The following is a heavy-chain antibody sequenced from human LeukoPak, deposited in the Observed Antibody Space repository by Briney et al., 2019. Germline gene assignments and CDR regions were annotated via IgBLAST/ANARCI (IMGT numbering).Heavy chain of an antibody. CDR1: GGIFSRYA. CDR3: ARDGSAHPGRDY. Sequence: SVKVSCKASGGIFSRYAISWVRQAPGQGLEWMGGLVPMFGTPNQAQKFQGRVTITADKSTSTAYMELSSLRSEDTAVYYCARDGSAHPGRDYWGQGTLVTVSS. V-gene: IGHV1-69*06. J-gene: IGHJ4*02. CDR2: LVPMFGTP. D-gene: IGHD2-2*03.